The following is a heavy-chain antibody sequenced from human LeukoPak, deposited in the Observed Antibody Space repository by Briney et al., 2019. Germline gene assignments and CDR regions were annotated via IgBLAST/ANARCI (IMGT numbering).Heavy chain of an antibody. CDR3: AHRRYDNSGSWNWGTFDI. V-gene: IGHV2-5*02. CDR2: IYWDDDK. CDR1: GFSLSTSGVG. J-gene: IGHJ3*02. Sequence: SGPTLVNPTQTLTLTCTFSGFSLSTSGVGVGWIRQPPEKALEWLALIYWDDDKRYSQSLKSRLTITKDTSKNLVVLTMTNMDAVDTATYYCAHRRYDNSGSWNWGTFDIWGQGTMVTVSS. D-gene: IGHD3-22*01.